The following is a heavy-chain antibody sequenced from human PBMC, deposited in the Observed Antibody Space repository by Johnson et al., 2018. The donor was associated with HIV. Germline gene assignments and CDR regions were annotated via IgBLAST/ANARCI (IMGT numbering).Heavy chain of an antibody. J-gene: IGHJ3*01. CDR2: ISYDGSNK. CDR3: ARDRVYSGSYYSGAFDV. Sequence: QVQLVESGGGVVQPGRSLRLSCAASGFTFSSYGMHWVRQAPGKGLEWVAVISYDGSNKYYADSLKGRFTISRDNVKKSLFLQMNGLRADDTAVYYCARDRVYSGSYYSGAFDVWGQGAMVTVSS. D-gene: IGHD1-26*01. V-gene: IGHV3-30*03. CDR1: GFTFSSYG.